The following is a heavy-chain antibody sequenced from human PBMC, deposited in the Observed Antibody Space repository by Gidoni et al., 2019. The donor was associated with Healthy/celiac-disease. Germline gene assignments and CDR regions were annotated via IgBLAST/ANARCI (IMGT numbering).Heavy chain of an antibody. Sequence: QVQLLQSLAAVTKPWASVKVSCNASGYTSTSYDINWVRQATGQGLEWMGWMNPNSGNTGYAQKFQGRVTMTRNTSISTAYMELSSLRSEDTAVYYCARVPTVTSWFDPWGQGTLVTVSS. CDR3: ARVPTVTSWFDP. J-gene: IGHJ5*02. V-gene: IGHV1-8*01. CDR1: GYTSTSYD. CDR2: MNPNSGNT. D-gene: IGHD5-12*01.